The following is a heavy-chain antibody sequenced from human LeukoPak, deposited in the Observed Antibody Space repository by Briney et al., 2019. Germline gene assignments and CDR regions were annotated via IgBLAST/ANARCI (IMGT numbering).Heavy chain of an antibody. V-gene: IGHV3-74*01. CDR2: IKSDGSNT. CDR3: ASPSCSGGSCYSGIDY. J-gene: IGHJ4*02. Sequence: GGSLRLSCAASGFTFNRYWMHWVRQAPGKGLVWVSRIKSDGSNTTYADSVKGRFTISRDNAKNTLYLQMNSPRAEDTAVYYCASPSCSGGSCYSGIDYWGQGTPVTVSS. CDR1: GFTFNRYW. D-gene: IGHD2-15*01.